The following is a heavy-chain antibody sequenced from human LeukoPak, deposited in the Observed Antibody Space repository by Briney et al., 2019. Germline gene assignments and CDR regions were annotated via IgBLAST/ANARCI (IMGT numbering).Heavy chain of an antibody. Sequence: GGSLRLSCAASGFTFSSYWMGWVRQAPGKGLEWVANIKQDGSEKYYVDSVKGRFTISRDNAKDSLYLQMNSLRTEDTAVYYCAREVRYSGYEWLFDYWAREPWSPSPQ. J-gene: IGHJ4*02. D-gene: IGHD5-12*01. V-gene: IGHV3-7*01. CDR1: GFTFSSYW. CDR2: IKQDGSEK. CDR3: AREVRYSGYEWLFDY.